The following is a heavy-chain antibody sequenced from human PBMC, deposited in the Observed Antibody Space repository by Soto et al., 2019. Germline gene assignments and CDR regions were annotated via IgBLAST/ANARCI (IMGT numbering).Heavy chain of an antibody. CDR3: ARDCSSAIEQLVYDY. D-gene: IGHD6-6*01. J-gene: IGHJ4*02. Sequence: QVQLVQSGAEVKKPGASVKVSCKASGYTFTSYYMHWVRQAPGQGLEWMGIINPSGGSTSYAQKFQGRVTMTRDTSTSTVYMELSSLRSEDTAVYYCARDCSSAIEQLVYDYWGQGTLVTVSS. V-gene: IGHV1-46*01. CDR1: GYTFTSYY. CDR2: INPSGGST.